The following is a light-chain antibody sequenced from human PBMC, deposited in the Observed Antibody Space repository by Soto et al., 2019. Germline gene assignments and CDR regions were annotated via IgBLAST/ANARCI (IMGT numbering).Light chain of an antibody. CDR3: QQYHNWPLGLT. Sequence: EVVMTQSPATLSVSPGERATLSCRASQSVDSNLAWYQQKPGQAPRLLIHGASTRAPDIPARFSGSGSGTDFTLTISSLKSEDFAVYYCQQYHNWPLGLTFGGGTKVDTK. CDR1: QSVDSN. V-gene: IGKV3-15*01. J-gene: IGKJ4*01. CDR2: GAS.